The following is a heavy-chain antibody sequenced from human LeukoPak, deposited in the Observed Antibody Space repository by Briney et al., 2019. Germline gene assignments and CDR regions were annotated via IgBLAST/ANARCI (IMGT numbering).Heavy chain of an antibody. V-gene: IGHV3-30*18. Sequence: GGSLRLSCAASGFTFSSYGMHGVRQAPGKGLEWVAVISYDGSNKYYADSVKGRFTISRDNSKNTLYLQMNSLRAEDTAVYYCAKDRAGDSSGSFDYWGQGTLVTVSS. D-gene: IGHD3-22*01. CDR2: ISYDGSNK. CDR3: AKDRAGDSSGSFDY. CDR1: GFTFSSYG. J-gene: IGHJ4*02.